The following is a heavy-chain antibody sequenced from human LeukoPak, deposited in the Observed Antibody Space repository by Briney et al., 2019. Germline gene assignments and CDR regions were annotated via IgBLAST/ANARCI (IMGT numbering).Heavy chain of an antibody. CDR3: ARDRGGYDFDY. Sequence: PSQTLSLTCTVSGGSISSGSYYWSWIRQPAGKGLEWIGRVYSSGSTYYNPSLKSRVTISVDTSKNQFSLKLSSVTAADTAVYYCARDRGGYDFDYWGQGTLVTVSS. CDR1: GGSISSGSYY. J-gene: IGHJ4*02. D-gene: IGHD5-12*01. CDR2: VYSSGST. V-gene: IGHV4-61*02.